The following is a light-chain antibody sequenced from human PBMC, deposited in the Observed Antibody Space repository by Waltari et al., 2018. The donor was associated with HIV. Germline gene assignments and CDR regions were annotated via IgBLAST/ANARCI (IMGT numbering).Light chain of an antibody. CDR1: SSAVGGVSY. J-gene: IGLJ2*01. CDR2: DVS. V-gene: IGLV2-14*03. Sequence: QSTLTQPASVSGSPGQSITISCTGPSSAVGGVSYVSWYQHHPGKAPKLMIFDVSNRPSGVSDRFSGSKSGNTASLTISGLQVEDEADYYCSSYTSTTTLEVFGGGTKLTVL. CDR3: SSYTSTTTLEV.